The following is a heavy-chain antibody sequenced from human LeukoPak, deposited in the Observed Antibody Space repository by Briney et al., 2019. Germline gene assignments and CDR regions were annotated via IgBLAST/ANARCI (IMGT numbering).Heavy chain of an antibody. D-gene: IGHD3-16*02. CDR2: IHADSGNT. J-gene: IGHJ4*02. CDR1: GYTFTTCA. CDR3: ARGRSYFDY. V-gene: IGHV1-3*01. Sequence: ASVKVSCKTSGYTFTTCAVHWVRQAPGQRLEWMGWIHADSGNTKYSQKLQGRVAIARDTSASTIYMELTSLRIEDTAVYYCARGRSYFDYWGQGTLVTVSS.